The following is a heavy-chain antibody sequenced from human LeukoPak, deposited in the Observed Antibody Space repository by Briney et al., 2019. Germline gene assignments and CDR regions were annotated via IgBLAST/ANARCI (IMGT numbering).Heavy chain of an antibody. Sequence: PGGSLRLSCAASGFTFSRAWMAWVRQAPGKGLEWVANIKEDGSQKNYVDSVKGRFTISRDNARDSVYLQMNSLRVEDTAVYYCTSDRAYSTFDYWGQGSLVTVSS. J-gene: IGHJ4*02. CDR2: IKEDGSQK. V-gene: IGHV3-7*01. D-gene: IGHD4-11*01. CDR1: GFTFSRAW. CDR3: TSDRAYSTFDY.